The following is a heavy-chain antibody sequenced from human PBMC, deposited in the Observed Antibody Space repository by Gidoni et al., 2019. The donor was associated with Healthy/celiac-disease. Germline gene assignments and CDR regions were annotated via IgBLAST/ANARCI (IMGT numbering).Heavy chain of an antibody. CDR3: ARDPGTEVYCGGDCYSGAFDY. Sequence: QVQLQESGPGLVKPSETLSLTCTVSGGSISSYYWSWIRQPPGKGLEWIGYIDYSGSTNYNPSLKSRVTISVDTSKNQFSLKLSSVTAADTAVYYCARDPGTEVYCGGDCYSGAFDYWGQGTLVTVSS. D-gene: IGHD2-21*02. CDR2: IDYSGST. J-gene: IGHJ4*02. CDR1: GGSISSYY. V-gene: IGHV4-59*01.